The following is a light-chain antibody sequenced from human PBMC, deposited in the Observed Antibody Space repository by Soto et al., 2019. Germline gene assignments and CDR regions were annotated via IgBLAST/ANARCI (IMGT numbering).Light chain of an antibody. V-gene: IGKV1-5*03. J-gene: IGKJ1*01. Sequence: DIQMTQSPSTLSASVGDRVTITCRASQSISSWLAWYQQKPGKAPKVLIYKASSLESGVPSRFSGSESGTEFTLTISSLQPDDFATYYCQQCESYPRTFGQGTKVEIK. CDR2: KAS. CDR1: QSISSW. CDR3: QQCESYPRT.